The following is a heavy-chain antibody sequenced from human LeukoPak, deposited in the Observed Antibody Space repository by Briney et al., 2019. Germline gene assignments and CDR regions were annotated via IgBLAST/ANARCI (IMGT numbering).Heavy chain of an antibody. CDR2: IYWDDDK. CDR1: GFSLSTSGVG. CDR3: AHSDTAMVPSPFDF. V-gene: IGHV2-5*02. J-gene: IGHJ4*02. D-gene: IGHD5-18*01. Sequence: SGLTLVNPTQTLTLTCTFSGFSLSTSGVGVGWIRQPPGKALEWLALIYWDDDKRYSPSLKSRLTITKDTSKNQVVLTMTNMDPVDTATYYCAHSDTAMVPSPFDFWGQGTLVTVSS.